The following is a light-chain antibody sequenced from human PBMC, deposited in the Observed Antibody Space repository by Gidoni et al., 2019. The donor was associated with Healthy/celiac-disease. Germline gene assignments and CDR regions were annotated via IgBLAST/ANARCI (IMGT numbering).Light chain of an antibody. Sequence: EIVLTQSPATLSVSPVERATLYCRASQSVSSYLSWYQQKPGQAPRLLIYDASNRATGIPARFSGSGSGTDFTLTISSLEPEDFAVYYCQQRSNRPLTFGGGTKVEIK. CDR1: QSVSSY. J-gene: IGKJ4*01. CDR3: QQRSNRPLT. CDR2: DAS. V-gene: IGKV3-11*01.